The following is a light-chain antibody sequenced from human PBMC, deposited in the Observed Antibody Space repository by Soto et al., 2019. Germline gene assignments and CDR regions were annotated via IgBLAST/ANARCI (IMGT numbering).Light chain of an antibody. CDR1: SSDVGAYNY. CDR2: GVS. CDR3: NSYRVGWSLG. Sequence: QSALTQPASVSGSPGQSITISCTGTSSDVGAYNYVSWHQQHPGKAPNLLIYGVSNRPSGVSNRFSGSKSGNTASLTISGLQAEDEADYYCNSYRVGWSLGFGGGTKLTVL. J-gene: IGLJ2*01. V-gene: IGLV2-14*01.